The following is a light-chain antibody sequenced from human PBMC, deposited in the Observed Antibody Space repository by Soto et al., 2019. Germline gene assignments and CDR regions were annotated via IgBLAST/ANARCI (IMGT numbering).Light chain of an antibody. CDR2: GNS. CDR1: SSNIGAGYD. CDR3: QSYDSSRSGDVV. J-gene: IGLJ2*01. V-gene: IGLV1-40*01. Sequence: QSVLTQPPSVSGAPGQRVTISCTGSSSNIGAGYDVHWYQQLPGTAPKLLIYGNSNRPSGVPDRFSGSKSGTSASLAITGLQAEEDDDDYCQSYDSSRSGDVVFGGGTKLTVL.